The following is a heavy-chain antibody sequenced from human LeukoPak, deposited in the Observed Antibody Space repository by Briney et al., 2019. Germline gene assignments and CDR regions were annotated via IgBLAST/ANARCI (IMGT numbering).Heavy chain of an antibody. Sequence: GGSLRLSCAVSGFSFTNFWMSWVRQAPGRGLEWVANIHPEGNEKYHVESVKGRFTIPRDNTKNLLFLQMNGLRVEDTAVYYCARGDAFSGDHWGQGTLVTVSS. CDR3: ARGDAFSGDH. CDR1: GFSFTNFW. CDR2: IHPEGNEK. J-gene: IGHJ4*02. V-gene: IGHV3-7*04.